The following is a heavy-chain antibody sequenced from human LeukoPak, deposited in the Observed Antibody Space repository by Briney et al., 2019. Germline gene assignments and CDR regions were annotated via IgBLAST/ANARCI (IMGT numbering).Heavy chain of an antibody. D-gene: IGHD6-13*01. Sequence: GGSLRLSCAASGFTFSSYSMNWVRQAPGKGLEWVSSISSSGSYIYYADSVKGRFTISRDNAKNSLYLQMNSLRAEDTAVYYCARGREEQLVYNWFDPWGQGTLVTVSS. J-gene: IGHJ5*02. CDR2: ISSSGSYI. V-gene: IGHV3-21*01. CDR3: ARGREEQLVYNWFDP. CDR1: GFTFSSYS.